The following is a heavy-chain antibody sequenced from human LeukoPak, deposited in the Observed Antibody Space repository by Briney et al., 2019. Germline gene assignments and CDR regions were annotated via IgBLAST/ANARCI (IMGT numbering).Heavy chain of an antibody. J-gene: IGHJ5*02. CDR3: ARQDRVSPSFPNNWFDP. CDR2: INPNSGGT. Sequence: ASVKVSCKASGYIFTAYHMHWVRQAPGQGLEWMGWINPNSGGTHYAPKFQRRVTMTRDTSFTTAYVELTRLTSDDTAVYYFARQDRVSPSFPNNWFDPWGQGTLVTVSS. V-gene: IGHV1-2*02. CDR1: GYIFTAYH.